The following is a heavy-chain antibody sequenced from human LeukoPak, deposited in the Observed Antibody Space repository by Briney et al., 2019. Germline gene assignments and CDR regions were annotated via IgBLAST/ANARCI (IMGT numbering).Heavy chain of an antibody. Sequence: GGSLRLSCAASGFTFSSYGMHWVRQAPGKGLEWVAFIRYDGSNKYYADSVKGRFTISRDNSKNTLYLQMNSLRAEDTAVYYCAKDPGGSYPLYFDYWGQGTLVTVSS. CDR2: IRYDGSNK. J-gene: IGHJ4*02. V-gene: IGHV3-30*02. CDR3: AKDPGGSYPLYFDY. CDR1: GFTFSSYG. D-gene: IGHD1-26*01.